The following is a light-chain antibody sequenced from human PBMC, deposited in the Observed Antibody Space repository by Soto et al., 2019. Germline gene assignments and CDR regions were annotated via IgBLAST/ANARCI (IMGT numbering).Light chain of an antibody. V-gene: IGKV3-15*01. Sequence: EIVLTQSPGTLSVSPGERATLSCRASQSVSSKLAWYQQKHGQAPRLLFYGASTGATGIPARFSGSGSETEFTLSISSLQSEDFAVYYCQQYNNWPGTFGQGTKVEIK. CDR3: QQYNNWPGT. CDR2: GAS. J-gene: IGKJ1*01. CDR1: QSVSSK.